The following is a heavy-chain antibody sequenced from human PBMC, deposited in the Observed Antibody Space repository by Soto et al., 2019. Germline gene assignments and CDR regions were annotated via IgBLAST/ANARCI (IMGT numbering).Heavy chain of an antibody. CDR2: VRTYAYGETT. CDR3: SRDCPCGPGYCTNGACFPNDF. Sequence: PGGSLRLSCTTSGFTFGDYAMSWFRQTPGKGLEWVGFVRTYAYGETTEYAASVKGRFTVGRDNSRSTAYLHMSSLKTEDTGVYFCSRDCPCGPGYCTNGACFPNDFWGQGTLVTVSS. D-gene: IGHD2-8*01. V-gene: IGHV3-49*03. J-gene: IGHJ4*02. CDR1: GFTFGDYA.